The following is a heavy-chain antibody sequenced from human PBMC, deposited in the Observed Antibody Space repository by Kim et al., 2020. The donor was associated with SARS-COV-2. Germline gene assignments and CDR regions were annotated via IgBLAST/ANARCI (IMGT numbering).Heavy chain of an antibody. CDR3: ASRYYDYVWGSYRRNWYFDL. CDR2: ISSSSSYT. CDR1: GFTFSDYY. Sequence: RGSLRLSCAASGFTFSDYYMSWIRQAPGKGLEWVSYISSSSSYTNYADSVKGRFTISRDNAKNSLYLQMNSLRAEDTAVYYCASRYYDYVWGSYRRNWYFDLWGRGTLVTVSS. V-gene: IGHV3-11*03. J-gene: IGHJ2*01. D-gene: IGHD3-16*02.